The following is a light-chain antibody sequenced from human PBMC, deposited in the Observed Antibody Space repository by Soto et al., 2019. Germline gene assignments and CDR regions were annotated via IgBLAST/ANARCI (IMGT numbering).Light chain of an antibody. CDR1: QNIRNW. CDR2: KAS. V-gene: IGKV1-5*03. CDR3: QQYDTYWT. J-gene: IGKJ1*01. Sequence: DIQMTQSPSTLSASVGDSVTITCRASQNIRNWLAWYQQKPGKAPNPLIDKASSLKSGVPSRFSGSGSGTEFTLTISNLQPDDFATYYCQQYDTYWTFGQGTKVDIK.